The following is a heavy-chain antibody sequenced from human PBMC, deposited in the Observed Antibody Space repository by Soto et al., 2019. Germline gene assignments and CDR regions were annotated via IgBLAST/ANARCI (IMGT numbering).Heavy chain of an antibody. CDR1: GFTFSNFA. J-gene: IGHJ6*03. CDR3: AKRGMLNPKNYYYLDV. V-gene: IGHV3-23*01. D-gene: IGHD3-16*01. CDR2: LSGSSPDA. Sequence: EVQLLESGGGLVQPGGSLRLSCAASGFTFSNFAMNWVRQAPGKGLEWVSHLSGSSPDASYAESVKGRFTISRDNSKNTLYLQMNSLRAEDTAVYYCAKRGMLNPKNYYYLDVWGKGTTVTVSS.